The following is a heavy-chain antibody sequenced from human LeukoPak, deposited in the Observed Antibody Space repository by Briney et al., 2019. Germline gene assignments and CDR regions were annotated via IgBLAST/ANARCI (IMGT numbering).Heavy chain of an antibody. D-gene: IGHD3-9*01. CDR1: GFTFSTYA. J-gene: IGHJ4*02. CDR3: AKDSSWFPVDY. CDR2: IPYDGSNK. Sequence: GGSLRLSCAASGFTFSTYAMHWVRQAPGKGLEWVAVIPYDGSNKYYADSVKGRFTISRENSKNRLYLQMNSLRAEDTAVYYCAKDSSWFPVDYWGQGTLVTVSS. V-gene: IGHV3-30*04.